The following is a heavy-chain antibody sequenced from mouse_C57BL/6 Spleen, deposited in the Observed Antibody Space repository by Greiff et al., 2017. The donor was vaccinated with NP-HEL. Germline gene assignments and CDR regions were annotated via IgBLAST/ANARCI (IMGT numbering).Heavy chain of an antibody. CDR2: INPNNGGT. Sequence: EVQLQQSGPELVKPGASVKIPCKASGYTFTDYNMDWVKQSPGKSLEWIGDINPNNGGTIYNQKFKGKATLTVDKSSSTAYIELRILTSEDTAVYYCARWDCGYDVGYWYFDVWGKGTTVTVSS. D-gene: IGHD2-2*01. CDR3: ARWDCGYDVGYWYFDV. J-gene: IGHJ1*03. V-gene: IGHV1-18*01. CDR1: GYTFTDYN.